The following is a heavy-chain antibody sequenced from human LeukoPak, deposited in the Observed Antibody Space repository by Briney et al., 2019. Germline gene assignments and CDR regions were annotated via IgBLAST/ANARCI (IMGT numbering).Heavy chain of an antibody. J-gene: IGHJ5*02. D-gene: IGHD2-2*01. CDR3: ARAGVVPAAGGDNWFDP. CDR2: IYHSGTT. V-gene: IGHV4-39*07. CDR1: GGSISSFTYY. Sequence: SETLSLTCTVSGGSISSFTYYWGWSRQPPGKGLEWLGHIYHSGTTYYNPSLKSRVTISVDTSKNQFSLKLSSVTAADTAVYYCARAGVVPAAGGDNWFDPWGQGTLVTVSS.